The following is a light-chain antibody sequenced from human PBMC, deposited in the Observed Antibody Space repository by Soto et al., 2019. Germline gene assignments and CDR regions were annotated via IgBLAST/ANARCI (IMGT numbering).Light chain of an antibody. CDR1: SSDVGGYNY. V-gene: IGLV2-14*01. Sequence: ALTQPASVSGSPGQSITLSCTGTSSDVGGYNYVSWYQQHPGKAPKLMIYDVSNRPSGVSNRFSGSKSGNTASLTISGLQAEDEADYYCSSYTSSSTWVFGGGTKLTVL. CDR2: DVS. CDR3: SSYTSSSTWV. J-gene: IGLJ3*02.